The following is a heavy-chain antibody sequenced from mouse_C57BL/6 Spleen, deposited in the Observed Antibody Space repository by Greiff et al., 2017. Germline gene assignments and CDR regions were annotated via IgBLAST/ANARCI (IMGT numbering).Heavy chain of an antibody. CDR2: ISSGSSTI. V-gene: IGHV5-17*01. CDR1: GFTFSDYG. Sequence: EVQLVESGGGLVKPGGSLKLSCAASGFTFSDYGMHWARQAPEKGLEWVAYISSGSSTIYYADTVKGRFTISRDNAKNTLFLQMTSLRSEDTAMYYCAKAVVAQGYFDYWGQGTTLTVSS. CDR3: AKAVVAQGYFDY. J-gene: IGHJ2*01. D-gene: IGHD1-1*01.